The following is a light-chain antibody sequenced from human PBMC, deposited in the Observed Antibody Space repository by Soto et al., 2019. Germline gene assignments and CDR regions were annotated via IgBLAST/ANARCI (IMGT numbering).Light chain of an antibody. J-gene: IGKJ5*01. CDR2: DAS. CDR3: QQSDSLPIT. V-gene: IGKV1-33*01. Sequence: DIQMTQSPSSLSASVGDRVTITCRASQDISNYLNWYQQRQGKAPKLLIYDASNLERGAPSRFSGTRSGTHFTFAITGLQPEDVATYYCQQSDSLPITFGQGTRLEI. CDR1: QDISNY.